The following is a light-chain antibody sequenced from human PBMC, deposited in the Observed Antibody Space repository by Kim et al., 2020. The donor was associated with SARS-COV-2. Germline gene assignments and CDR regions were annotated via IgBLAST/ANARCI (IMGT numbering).Light chain of an antibody. CDR3: AAWDDNLNGVG. CDR1: FSQAGRNT. V-gene: IGLV1-44*01. Sequence: GDGVTTACCGSFSQAGRNTVNWSNQYPGTAPHLLIFGYNQRPSGVPARFSGSKSGTSASLAISGLKSEDEADYYCAAWDDNLNGVGFGGGTQLTVL. J-gene: IGLJ2*01. CDR2: GYN.